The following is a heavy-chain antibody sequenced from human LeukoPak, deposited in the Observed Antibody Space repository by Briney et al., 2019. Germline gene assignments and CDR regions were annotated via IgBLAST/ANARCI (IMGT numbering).Heavy chain of an antibody. CDR1: AFTTHYW. J-gene: IGHJ6*03. CDR3: TGGSDKVLSGEYYYYMDV. D-gene: IGHD2/OR15-2a*01. Sequence: GRSLRLSCTASAFTTHYWLNWVRKSPEKGLEWVANIDRAGRVQNYVGCVEGRFTISRDSAKNSRALQMHSLRAEDTAVYYCTGGSDKVLSGEYYYYMDVWGTGTTVTVSS. V-gene: IGHV3-7*01. CDR2: IDRAGRVQ.